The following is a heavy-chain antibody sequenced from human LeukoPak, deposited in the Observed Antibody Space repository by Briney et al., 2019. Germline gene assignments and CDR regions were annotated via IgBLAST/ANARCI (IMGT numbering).Heavy chain of an antibody. Sequence: GGALRLSCAASGFTFSSYAMSWVRQAPGKGLEWVSAIIVSGGGAYYADSVKGRCTISTDNSKNTLYLQMNSPRAEDAGVYYCAKRGVGSGSYPTYYFDYWGGGTVVSVSS. D-gene: IGHD1-26*01. CDR1: GFTFSSYA. CDR3: AKRGVGSGSYPTYYFDY. V-gene: IGHV3-23*01. CDR2: IIVSGGGA. J-gene: IGHJ4*02.